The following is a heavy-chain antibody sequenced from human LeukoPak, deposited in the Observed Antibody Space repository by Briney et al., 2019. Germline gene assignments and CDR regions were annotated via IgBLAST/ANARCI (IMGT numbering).Heavy chain of an antibody. V-gene: IGHV3-23*01. Sequence: PGGSLRLSCAASGFTFSSYEMHWVPQAPGKGLEWVSAISGSGGSTYYADSVQGRFTISRDNSKNTLYLQMNSLRAEDTAVYYCAKGDRSGSYSYFDYWGQGTLVTVSS. J-gene: IGHJ4*02. CDR1: GFTFSSYE. D-gene: IGHD1-26*01. CDR2: ISGSGGST. CDR3: AKGDRSGSYSYFDY.